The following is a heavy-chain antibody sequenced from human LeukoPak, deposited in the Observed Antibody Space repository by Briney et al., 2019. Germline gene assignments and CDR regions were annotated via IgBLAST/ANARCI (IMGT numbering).Heavy chain of an antibody. D-gene: IGHD3-3*01. CDR2: ILGSGATT. J-gene: IGHJ4*02. CDR1: GFTFSTYT. CDR3: AKWGGYGDY. Sequence: GGSLRLSCAASGFTFSTYTISWVRQAPGKRLEWVSAILGSGATTYYADSVKGRFTISRDNSKNTAFLQMNSLRAEDTAVYYCAKWGGYGDYWGQGTLVTVFS. V-gene: IGHV3-23*01.